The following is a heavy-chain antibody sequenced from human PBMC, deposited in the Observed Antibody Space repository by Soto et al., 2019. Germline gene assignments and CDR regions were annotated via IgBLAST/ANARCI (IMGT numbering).Heavy chain of an antibody. CDR2: IYPGDSDT. Sequence: GESLKISCKGSGYSFTTYWIGWVRQMPGKGLEWMGIIYPGDSDTRYSPSFQGQVTISADKSISTAYLQWSSLKASDTAMYYCATGGYCSSTSCYNFFDYWGHGTLVTVSS. D-gene: IGHD2-2*02. CDR1: GYSFTTYW. J-gene: IGHJ4*01. CDR3: ATGGYCSSTSCYNFFDY. V-gene: IGHV5-51*01.